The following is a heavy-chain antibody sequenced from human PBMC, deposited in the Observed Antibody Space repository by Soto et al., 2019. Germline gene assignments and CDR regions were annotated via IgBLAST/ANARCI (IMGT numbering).Heavy chain of an antibody. CDR3: ARRVGLRYYYYYGMDV. Sequence: LSETLSLTCTVSGGSISSYYWSWIRQPPGKGLEWIGYIYYSGSTNYNPSLKSRVTISVDTSKNQFSLKLSSVTAADTAVYYCARRVGLRYYYYYGMDVWGQGTTVTVSS. J-gene: IGHJ6*02. V-gene: IGHV4-59*01. CDR2: IYYSGST. D-gene: IGHD2-21*01. CDR1: GGSISSYY.